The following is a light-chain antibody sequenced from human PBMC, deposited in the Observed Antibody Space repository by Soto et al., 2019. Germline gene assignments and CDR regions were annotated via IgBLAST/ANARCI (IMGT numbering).Light chain of an antibody. CDR2: GAS. V-gene: IGKV3-20*01. J-gene: IGKJ1*01. Sequence: EIVLTQSPGTLSLSLGERATLPCRASQSVSSSYLAWYQQKPGQAPRLLIYGASSRATGIPDRFSGSGSGTDFTLTISRLEAEDFAVYYCQQYGSSPEWTFGQGTKVDI. CDR3: QQYGSSPEWT. CDR1: QSVSSSY.